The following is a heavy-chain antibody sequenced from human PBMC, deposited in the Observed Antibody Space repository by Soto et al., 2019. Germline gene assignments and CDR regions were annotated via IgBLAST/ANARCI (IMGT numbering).Heavy chain of an antibody. CDR1: GFTFSSYA. D-gene: IGHD6-19*01. CDR2: ISGSGSST. V-gene: IGHV3-23*01. Sequence: EVQLLESGGGLVQPGGSLRLSCAASGFTFSSYAMSWVRQAPGKGLEWVSAISGSGSSTYYADSVKGRFTISRDNSKNTLYLQMNSLRAEDTAVYYCAKAVAGLKHSDYWGQGTLVTVSS. J-gene: IGHJ4*02. CDR3: AKAVAGLKHSDY.